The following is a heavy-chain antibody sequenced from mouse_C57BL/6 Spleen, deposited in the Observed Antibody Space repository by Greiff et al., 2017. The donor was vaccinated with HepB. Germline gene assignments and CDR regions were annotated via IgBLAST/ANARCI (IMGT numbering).Heavy chain of an antibody. CDR3: ARHPSPYYYGSSGYYFDY. V-gene: IGHV5-9*01. Sequence: DVKLVESGGGLVKPGGSLKLSCAASGFTFSSYTMSWVRQTPEKRLEWVATISGGGGNTYYPDSVKGRFTISRDNAKNTLYLQMSSLRSEDTALYYCARHPSPYYYGSSGYYFDYWGQGTTLTVSS. CDR1: GFTFSSYT. CDR2: ISGGGGNT. D-gene: IGHD1-1*01. J-gene: IGHJ2*01.